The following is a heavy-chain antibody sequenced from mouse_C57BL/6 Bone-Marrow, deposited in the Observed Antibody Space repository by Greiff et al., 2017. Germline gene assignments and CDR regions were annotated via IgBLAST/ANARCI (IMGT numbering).Heavy chain of an antibody. Sequence: QVQLKESGAELARPGASVKLSCKASGYTFTSYGISWVKQRTGQGLEWIGEIYPRSGNTYYNEKFKGKATLTADKSSSTAYMELRSLTSEDSAVYFCARGIYYGSSYGRGYFDVWGTGTTVTVSS. CDR2: IYPRSGNT. J-gene: IGHJ1*03. CDR1: GYTFTSYG. D-gene: IGHD1-1*01. CDR3: ARGIYYGSSYGRGYFDV. V-gene: IGHV1-81*01.